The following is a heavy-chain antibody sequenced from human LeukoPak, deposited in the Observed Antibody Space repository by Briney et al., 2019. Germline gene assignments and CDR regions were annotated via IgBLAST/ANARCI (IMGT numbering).Heavy chain of an antibody. CDR2: IKQDGSEK. V-gene: IGHV3-7*03. J-gene: IGHJ6*02. Sequence: PGGSLRLSCAASGFTFNNYKMNWVRQAPGKGLEWVANIKQDGSEKYYVDSVKGRFTISRDNAKNSLYLQMNSLRAEDTAVYYCARDLVPTRGLLDYYYGMDVWGQGTTVTVSS. CDR1: GFTFNNYK. D-gene: IGHD2-8*01. CDR3: ARDLVPTRGLLDYYYGMDV.